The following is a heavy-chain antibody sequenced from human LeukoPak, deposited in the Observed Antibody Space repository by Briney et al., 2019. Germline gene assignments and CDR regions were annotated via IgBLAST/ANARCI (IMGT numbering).Heavy chain of an antibody. CDR2: IIPIFGTA. CDR3: ARDTGSGSTVGDAFDI. CDR1: GGTFSSYA. D-gene: IGHD4-17*01. J-gene: IGHJ3*02. V-gene: IGHV1-69*13. Sequence: SVKVSCKASGGTFSSYAISWVRQAPGQGLEWMGGIIPIFGTANYAQRFQGRVTITADESTSTAYMELSSLRSEDTAVYYCARDTGSGSTVGDAFDIWGQGTMVTVSS.